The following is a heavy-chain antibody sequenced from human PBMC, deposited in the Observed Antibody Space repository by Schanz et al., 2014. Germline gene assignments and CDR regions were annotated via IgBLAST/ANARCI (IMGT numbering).Heavy chain of an antibody. Sequence: EVQLLESGGGLVEPGGSLRLSCAASGFTFSDYSMNWVRQAPGKGLEWVSIISGSGGNTYYADAVRGRFTISRDNSRSTMYLQMNSLRAEDTAVYFCAKDLGVDCGDGCFNWYFDLWGRGTLVTVSS. D-gene: IGHD2-21*02. CDR1: GFTFSDYS. J-gene: IGHJ2*01. CDR2: ISGSGGNT. V-gene: IGHV3-23*01. CDR3: AKDLGVDCGDGCFNWYFDL.